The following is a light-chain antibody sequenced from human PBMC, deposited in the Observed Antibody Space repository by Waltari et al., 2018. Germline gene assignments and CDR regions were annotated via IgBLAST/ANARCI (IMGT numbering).Light chain of an antibody. Sequence: SYELTQPPSVSVSPRQTASIPCSGDISGDNYVCWYQQMPGRSPVLVIYQDTKRPSVIPERFTASNSGNTATLTISGTQATDEADYFCQAWDGSTAVFGGGTKLTVL. CDR1: ISGDNY. J-gene: IGLJ3*02. CDR2: QDT. CDR3: QAWDGSTAV. V-gene: IGLV3-1*01.